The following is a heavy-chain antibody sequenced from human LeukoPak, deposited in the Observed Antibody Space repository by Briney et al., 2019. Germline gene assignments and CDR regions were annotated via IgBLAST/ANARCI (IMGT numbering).Heavy chain of an antibody. CDR2: IYDSGST. Sequence: PSQTLSLTCTVSGASIRSGDYYWSWIRQPPGKGLEWIGYIYDSGSTYYNPSLKSRFTISVDTSENRFSLKLSSVTATDTAVYYCARDCSGGSCYGAFDIWGQGTMVTVSS. CDR3: ARDCSGGSCYGAFDI. D-gene: IGHD2-15*01. V-gene: IGHV4-30-4*01. J-gene: IGHJ3*02. CDR1: GASIRSGDYY.